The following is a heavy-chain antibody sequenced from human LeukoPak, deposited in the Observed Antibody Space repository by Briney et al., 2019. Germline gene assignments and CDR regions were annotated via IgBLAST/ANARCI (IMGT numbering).Heavy chain of an antibody. Sequence: GGSLRLSCAASGFTFSTYGMHWVRQAPGKGLEWVALIQYDGDFKYYADSVKGRFTISRDDSKNTLYLQMNSLRAEDTAVYYCAKTSDQLLYSKFDYWGQGTLATVSS. CDR1: GFTFSTYG. V-gene: IGHV3-30*02. CDR2: IQYDGDFK. D-gene: IGHD2-2*02. CDR3: AKTSDQLLYSKFDY. J-gene: IGHJ4*02.